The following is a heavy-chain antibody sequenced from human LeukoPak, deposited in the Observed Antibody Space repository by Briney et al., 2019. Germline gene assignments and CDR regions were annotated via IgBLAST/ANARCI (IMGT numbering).Heavy chain of an antibody. CDR1: GFTFSSYW. J-gene: IGHJ4*02. CDR3: VRDSYTNTWHFQNEDY. Sequence: GGSLRLSCAASGFTFSSYWMTWVRQAPGKGLEWVANIRQDGSDKFYVDSVKGRFTISRDNARNSLFLQMNSLRAEDTAVYYCVRDSYTNTWHFQNEDYWGQGTLVTVSS. V-gene: IGHV3-7*01. D-gene: IGHD2-2*02. CDR2: IRQDGSDK.